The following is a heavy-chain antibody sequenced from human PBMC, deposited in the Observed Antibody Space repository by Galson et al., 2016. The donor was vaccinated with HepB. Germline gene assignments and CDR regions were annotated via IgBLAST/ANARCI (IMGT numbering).Heavy chain of an antibody. Sequence: SETLSLTCTISRSINSYWSWIRQPPGKGLEWIAFIHNDGSTNYNPSLKSRLTISIDTSNNQFSLSLSSVTAADTAVYYCARGGASSKPFDFWGQGALVTVSS. D-gene: IGHD3-16*01. CDR3: ARGGASSKPFDF. CDR2: IHNDGST. CDR1: RSINSY. V-gene: IGHV4-59*01. J-gene: IGHJ4*02.